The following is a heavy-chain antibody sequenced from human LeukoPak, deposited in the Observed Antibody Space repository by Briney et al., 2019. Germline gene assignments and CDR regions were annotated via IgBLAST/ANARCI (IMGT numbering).Heavy chain of an antibody. CDR2: ISWNSGSI. V-gene: IGHV3-9*01. D-gene: IGHD3-10*01. J-gene: IGHJ4*02. CDR3: AKHLGGVFDY. Sequence: GGSLRLSCAGSGFIFNNYAMHWVRQPPGKGLEWVSGISWNSGSIDYADSVKGRFTISRDNSKNTLYLQMNSLRAEDTAVYYCAKHLGGVFDYWGQGTLVTVSS. CDR1: GFIFNNYA.